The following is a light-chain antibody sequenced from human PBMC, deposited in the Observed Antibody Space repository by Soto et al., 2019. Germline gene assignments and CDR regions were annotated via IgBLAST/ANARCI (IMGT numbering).Light chain of an antibody. V-gene: IGKV3-20*01. Sequence: ETVLTQSPGTLSLSPGERATLSCRASQSVNNRYLAWYQQKPGQAPRLLIYDVSTRATGIPDRFSGSGSGTDFTLTISRLEPEDFAVYFCQQFSSSPQTFDQGTKVEIK. CDR3: QQFSSSPQT. J-gene: IGKJ1*01. CDR1: QSVNNRY. CDR2: DVS.